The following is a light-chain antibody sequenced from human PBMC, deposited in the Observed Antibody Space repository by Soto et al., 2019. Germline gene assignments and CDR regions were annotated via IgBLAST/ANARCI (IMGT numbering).Light chain of an antibody. V-gene: IGKV3-15*01. CDR2: DSS. CDR1: QSVRSN. Sequence: EIVMTQSPATLSVSPGDGATLSCRASQSVRSNVAWYQHKPGQAPRLLSYDSSTTATGVPARFSGSWSGTEFTLTISRLQSEDFAVYYCQEYDKWPPYTFGQGTKLDMK. CDR3: QEYDKWPPYT. J-gene: IGKJ2*01.